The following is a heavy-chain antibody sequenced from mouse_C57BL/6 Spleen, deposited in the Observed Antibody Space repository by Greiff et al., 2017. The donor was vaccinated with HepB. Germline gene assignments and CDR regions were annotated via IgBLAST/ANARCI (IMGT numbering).Heavy chain of an antibody. CDR2: SRNKANDYTT. CDR1: GFTFSDFY. Sequence: EVQLVESGGGLVQSGRSLRLSCATSGFTFSDFYMEWVRQAPGKGLEWIAASRNKANDYTTEYSASVKGRFIVSRDTSQSILYLQMNALRAEDTAIYYCARAPTGTGYFDVWGTGTTVTVSS. V-gene: IGHV7-1*01. D-gene: IGHD4-1*02. J-gene: IGHJ1*03. CDR3: ARAPTGTGYFDV.